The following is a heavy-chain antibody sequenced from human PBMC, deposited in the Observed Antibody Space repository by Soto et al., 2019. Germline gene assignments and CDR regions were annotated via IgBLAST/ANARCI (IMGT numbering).Heavy chain of an antibody. J-gene: IGHJ4*02. V-gene: IGHV3-23*01. CDR2: ISGSGGST. CDR1: GFTFNNYA. CDR3: AKDQVRGYCSSTSWFVLDY. D-gene: IGHD2-2*01. Sequence: GGSLRLSCAASGFTFNNYAMSWVRQAPGKGLEWVSAISGSGGSTYYADSVKGRFTISRDNSKNTLYVQLNSLRAEDTAVYYCAKDQVRGYCSSTSWFVLDYWGQGTPVTVSS.